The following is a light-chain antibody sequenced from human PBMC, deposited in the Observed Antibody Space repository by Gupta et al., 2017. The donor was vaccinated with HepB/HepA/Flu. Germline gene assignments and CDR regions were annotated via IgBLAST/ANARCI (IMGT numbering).Light chain of an antibody. V-gene: IGKV2-28*01. J-gene: IGKJ4*01. CDR1: QSLLHSNGYNY. CDR2: LGS. Sequence: DIVMTQSPLSLPVIPGEPASISCRSSQSLLHSNGYNYLDWYLQKPGQSPQLLIYLGSSRASGVPDRFSGSGSGTDFTLKISRVEAEDVGVYYCMQALQTPLTFGGGTKVEI. CDR3: MQALQTPLT.